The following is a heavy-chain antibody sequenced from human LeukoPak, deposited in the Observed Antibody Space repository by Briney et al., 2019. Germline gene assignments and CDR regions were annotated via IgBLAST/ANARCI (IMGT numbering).Heavy chain of an antibody. CDR3: ARGGSGSGWYEPRDY. CDR2: IKSDGSST. D-gene: IGHD6-19*01. J-gene: IGHJ4*02. Sequence: PGGSLRLSCEASGFTFSIYWMSWVRQAPGKGLVWVSRIKSDGSSTNYADSVKGRFTISRDNAKNTLYLQMNSLRAEDTAVYYCARGGSGSGWYEPRDYWGQGTLVTVSS. CDR1: GFTFSIYW. V-gene: IGHV3-74*01.